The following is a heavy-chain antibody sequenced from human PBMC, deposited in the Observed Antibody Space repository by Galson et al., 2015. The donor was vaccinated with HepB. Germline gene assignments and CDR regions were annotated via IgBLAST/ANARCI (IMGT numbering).Heavy chain of an antibody. CDR2: ISGSGVST. CDR3: AKYHFPLLVSSDFDY. D-gene: IGHD2-15*01. J-gene: IGHJ4*02. V-gene: IGHV3-23*01. CDR1: GFTFSSFG. Sequence: SLRLSCAASGFTFSSFGMNWVRQAPGKGLEWVSGISGSGVSTYYADSVKGRFTISRDNSKNTVYLQMNSLRAEDTAIYYCAKYHFPLLVSSDFDYWGQGTLVTVSS.